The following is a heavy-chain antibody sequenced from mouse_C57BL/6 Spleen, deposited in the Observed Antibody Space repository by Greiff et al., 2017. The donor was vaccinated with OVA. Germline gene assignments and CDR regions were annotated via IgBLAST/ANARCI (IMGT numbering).Heavy chain of an antibody. CDR3: ASGSSTGYFDV. D-gene: IGHD1-1*01. Sequence: VQLQQSGAELVKPGASVKISCKASGYAFSSYWMNLVKQRPGKGLEWIGQIYPGDGDTNYNGKFKGKATLTADKSSSTAYMQLSSLTSEDSAVYCCASGSSTGYFDVWGTGTTVTVSS. V-gene: IGHV1-80*01. J-gene: IGHJ1*03. CDR2: IYPGDGDT. CDR1: GYAFSSYW.